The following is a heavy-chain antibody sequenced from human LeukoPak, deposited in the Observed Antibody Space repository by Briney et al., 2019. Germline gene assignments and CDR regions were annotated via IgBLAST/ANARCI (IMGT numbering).Heavy chain of an antibody. V-gene: IGHV4-30-2*01. Sequence: SETLSLTCTVSGGSISSYSWSWIRQPPGKGLEWIGYIHHSGSTYYNPSLKSRVTISVDRSRNQFSLKLSSVTAADTAVYYCARTSLAYCGGDCYYYWYFDLWGRGTLVTVSS. CDR1: GGSISSYS. CDR2: IHHSGST. D-gene: IGHD2-21*02. CDR3: ARTSLAYCGGDCYYYWYFDL. J-gene: IGHJ2*01.